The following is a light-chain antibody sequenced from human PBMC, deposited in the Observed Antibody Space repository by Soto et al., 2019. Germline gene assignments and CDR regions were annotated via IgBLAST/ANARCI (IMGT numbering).Light chain of an antibody. V-gene: IGLV2-8*01. J-gene: IGLJ1*01. CDR2: EVT. Sequence: QSVLTQPPSASGSPGQSVTISCAGTSSDVGGYDYVSWYQQHPGKAPKLMIYEVTKRPSGIPDRFSGSKSGNTASLTVSGLQDEDEADYYYSSSGGSNIADVFGTGTKLTVL. CDR1: SSDVGGYDY. CDR3: SSSGGSNIADV.